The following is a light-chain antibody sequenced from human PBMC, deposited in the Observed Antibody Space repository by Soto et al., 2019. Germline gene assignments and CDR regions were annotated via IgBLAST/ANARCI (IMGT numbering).Light chain of an antibody. CDR2: DAS. CDR1: QSVSSY. J-gene: IGKJ5*01. V-gene: IGKV3-20*01. Sequence: IVLTQSPVTLSLSPGERATLSCRASQSVSSYLPWYQQKPGQAPRLLIDDASNRATGIPDRFSGSGSGRDFTLTIDRLEPEDFAVYYCQQYDSSSVTFGQGTRLEI. CDR3: QQYDSSSVT.